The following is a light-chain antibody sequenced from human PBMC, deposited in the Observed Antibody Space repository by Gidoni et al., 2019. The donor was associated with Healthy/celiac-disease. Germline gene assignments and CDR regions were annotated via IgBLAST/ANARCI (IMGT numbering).Light chain of an antibody. V-gene: IGKV3-11*01. CDR1: QSVSSY. CDR3: QQRSNWLYT. J-gene: IGKJ2*01. CDR2: DAS. Sequence: DIALSQSPATLSLSPGERATLSCRASQSVSSYLAWYQQKPCKAPKLLIYDASNLDTGIPARFSGSGSGTDFTLTISSLEPEDFAVYYCQQRSNWLYTFGQGTKLEIK.